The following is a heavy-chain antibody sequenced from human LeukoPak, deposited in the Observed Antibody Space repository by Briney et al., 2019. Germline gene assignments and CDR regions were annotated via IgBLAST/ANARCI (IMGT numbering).Heavy chain of an antibody. CDR2: INPNDGDT. CDR1: GYTFTDYY. J-gene: IGHJ4*02. D-gene: IGHD2-2*01. V-gene: IGHV1-2*02. Sequence: ASVKVSCKASGYTFTDYYMHWVRQAPRQGFEWMGWINPNDGDTNYAQKFQGRVTMTRETSISTAHMEVSRLRSDDTAVYYCARANFLYCSSTTCLFDYWGQGTLVTVSS. CDR3: ARANFLYCSSTTCLFDY.